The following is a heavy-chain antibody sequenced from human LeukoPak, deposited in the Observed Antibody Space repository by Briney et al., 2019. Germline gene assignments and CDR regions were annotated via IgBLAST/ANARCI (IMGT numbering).Heavy chain of an antibody. CDR3: AKDPGWFGEDKNWYFDL. CDR1: GFSFSNYP. J-gene: IGHJ2*01. V-gene: IGHV3-30*04. D-gene: IGHD3-10*01. Sequence: GGSLRLSCAASGFSFSNYPMQWVRQAPGKGLEWVATISYDGSSRYSAASVKGRFTISRDNSKNTLYVQMNSLRADDTAVYYCAKDPGWFGEDKNWYFDLWGRGTLVTVSS. CDR2: ISYDGSSR.